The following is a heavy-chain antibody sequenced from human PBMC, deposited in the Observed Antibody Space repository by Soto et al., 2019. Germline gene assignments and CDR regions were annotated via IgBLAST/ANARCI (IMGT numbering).Heavy chain of an antibody. D-gene: IGHD2-15*01. CDR3: ARAGAPVYCSGGSCYHRNYFDY. CDR1: GFTFSSYG. CDR2: IWYDGSNK. J-gene: IGHJ4*02. Sequence: QVQLVESGGGVVQPGRSLRLSCAASGFTFSSYGMHWVRQAPGKGLEWVAVIWYDGSNKYYADSVKGRFTISRDNSKNTLYLQMNSLRAEDTAVYYRARAGAPVYCSGGSCYHRNYFDYWGQGTLVTVSS. V-gene: IGHV3-33*01.